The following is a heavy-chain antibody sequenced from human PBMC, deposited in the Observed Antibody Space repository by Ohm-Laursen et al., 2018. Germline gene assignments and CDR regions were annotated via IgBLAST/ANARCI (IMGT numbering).Heavy chain of an antibody. V-gene: IGHV1-2*02. D-gene: IGHD2-2*01. CDR1: GYTFTVNY. J-gene: IGHJ4*02. Sequence: SVKVSCKASGYTFTVNYIHWVRQAPGQGLEWMGWINPNTGGTNYAQKFRGRVTMTRDTSITTAYMELSRLSSDDTAVYYCARAVSQVPAGDYWGQGTLVTVSS. CDR3: ARAVSQVPAGDY. CDR2: INPNTGGT.